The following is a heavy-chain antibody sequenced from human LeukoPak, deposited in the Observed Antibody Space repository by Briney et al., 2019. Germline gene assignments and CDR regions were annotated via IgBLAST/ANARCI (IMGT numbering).Heavy chain of an antibody. D-gene: IGHD5-18*01. V-gene: IGHV3-23*01. CDR2: ISGSGGST. J-gene: IGHJ4*02. Sequence: PGGTLRLSCAASGFTFSSYGMSWVRQAPGKGLEWVSAISGSGGSTYYADSVKGRFTISRDNSKNTLYLQMNSLRTEDTAVYYCAKGGVIQLWLLDYWGQGTLVTVSS. CDR3: AKGGVIQLWLLDY. CDR1: GFTFSSYG.